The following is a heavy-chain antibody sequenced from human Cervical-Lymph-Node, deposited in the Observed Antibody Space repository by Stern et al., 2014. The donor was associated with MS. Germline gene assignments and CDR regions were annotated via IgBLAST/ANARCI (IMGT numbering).Heavy chain of an antibody. V-gene: IGHV3-33*01. Sequence: VQLVESGGGVVQPGRSLRLSCAASGFTFRSYGMHWVRQAPGKGLAWVAVIWYDGSNKYYADSVKGRFTISRDNSKNTLYLQMNSLRAEDTAVYYCARDDGNYYYYYGMDVWGQGTTVTVSS. CDR3: ARDDGNYYYYYGMDV. CDR1: GFTFRSYG. J-gene: IGHJ6*02. CDR2: IWYDGSNK.